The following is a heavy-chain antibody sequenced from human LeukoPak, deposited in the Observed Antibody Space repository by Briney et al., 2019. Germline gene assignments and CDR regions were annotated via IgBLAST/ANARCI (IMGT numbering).Heavy chain of an antibody. CDR3: ARDYYMGIVDQ. V-gene: IGHV3-74*01. J-gene: IGHJ5*02. D-gene: IGHD3-22*01. Sequence: GGSLRLSCAASGFTFSSYAMHWVRQAPGKGLVWVSVISKDGSTSIYADSVRGRLTISRDNAKNTLYLQMNSLGVEDTSVYYCARDYYMGIVDQWGQGTRVTVSS. CDR1: GFTFSSYA. CDR2: ISKDGSTS.